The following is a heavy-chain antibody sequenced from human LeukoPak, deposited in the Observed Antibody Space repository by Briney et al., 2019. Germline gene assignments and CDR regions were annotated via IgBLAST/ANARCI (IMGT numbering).Heavy chain of an antibody. CDR2: ISGSGAHT. CDR3: ARDWFSDY. D-gene: IGHD3-9*01. J-gene: IGHJ4*02. CDR1: GFTFSGDA. V-gene: IGHV3-23*01. Sequence: GGSLRLSCIASGFTFSGDAMNWIRQVPGKGLEWVSAISGSGAHTFYADSVEGRFTVSRDNFNDTLYLQMNSLRVDDTAIYYCARDWFSDYWGQGTLVTVSS.